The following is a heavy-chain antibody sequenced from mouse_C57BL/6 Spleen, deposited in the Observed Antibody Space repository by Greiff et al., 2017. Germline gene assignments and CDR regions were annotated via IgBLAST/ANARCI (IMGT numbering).Heavy chain of an antibody. D-gene: IGHD3-3*01. Sequence: VQLQQSGPELVKPGASVKMSCKASGYTFTDYNMHWVKQSHGKSLEWIGYINPNNGGTSYNQKFKGKATLTVNQSSSTAYMELRSLTSEDSAVYYCARWGPRYYYAMDYWGQGTSVTVSS. CDR3: ARWGPRYYYAMDY. CDR1: GYTFTDYN. CDR2: INPNNGGT. V-gene: IGHV1-22*01. J-gene: IGHJ4*01.